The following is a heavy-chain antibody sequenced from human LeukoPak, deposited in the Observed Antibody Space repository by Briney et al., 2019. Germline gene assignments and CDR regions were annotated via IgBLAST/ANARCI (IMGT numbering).Heavy chain of an antibody. J-gene: IGHJ4*02. D-gene: IGHD3-10*01. CDR1: GGSFSGYY. CDR2: IYYSGST. Sequence: SETLSLTCAVYGGSFSGYYWSWTRQPPGKGLGWIGSIYYSGSTYYNPSLKSRVTISVDTSKNQFSLTLTSVTAADTALFYCARVSVEGRGPPRYHFDYWGQGTLVAVSS. V-gene: IGHV4-34*01. CDR3: ARVSVEGRGPPRYHFDY.